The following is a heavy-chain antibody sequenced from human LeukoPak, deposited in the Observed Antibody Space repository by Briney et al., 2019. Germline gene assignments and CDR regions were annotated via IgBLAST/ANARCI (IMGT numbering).Heavy chain of an antibody. Sequence: SETLSLTCSVSGVSISSYYWGWIRQPPGKGLEWIGSIYYSGSTYYNPSLKSRVTISVDTSKNQFSLKLSSVTAADTAVYYCARLAVGQQPTGDYWGQGTLVTVSS. CDR2: IYYSGST. D-gene: IGHD6-13*01. CDR3: ARLAVGQQPTGDY. J-gene: IGHJ4*02. V-gene: IGHV4-39*01. CDR1: GVSISSYY.